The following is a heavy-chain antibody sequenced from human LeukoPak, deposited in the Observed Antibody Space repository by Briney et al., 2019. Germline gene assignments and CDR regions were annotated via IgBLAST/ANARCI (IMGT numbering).Heavy chain of an antibody. CDR3: AKGHRSNIYDYHGMDV. J-gene: IGHJ6*02. V-gene: IGHV3-30*18. Sequence: GSLRLSCAASGFTFSSYGMHWVRQAPGKGLEWVAVISYDGSNKYYADSVKGRFTTSRDNSKNTLYLQMNSLRAEDTAVYFCAKGHRSNIYDYHGMDVWGQGTTVTVSS. CDR1: GFTFSSYG. CDR2: ISYDGSNK. D-gene: IGHD2-2*01.